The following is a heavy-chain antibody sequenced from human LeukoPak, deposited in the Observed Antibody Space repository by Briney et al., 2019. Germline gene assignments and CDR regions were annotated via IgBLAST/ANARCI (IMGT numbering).Heavy chain of an antibody. D-gene: IGHD3-10*01. Sequence: GGSLRLSCAASEFTLSNYWMHWVRQAPGKGLVWVSRINNDGSSTSYADSVKGRFTVSRDSAKSTVYLQMISLGDEDTAVYYCAREKPADYGSGSYDLQYYYFGMDVWGQGTTVTVSS. CDR1: EFTLSNYW. CDR3: AREKPADYGSGSYDLQYYYFGMDV. V-gene: IGHV3-74*01. J-gene: IGHJ6*02. CDR2: INNDGSST.